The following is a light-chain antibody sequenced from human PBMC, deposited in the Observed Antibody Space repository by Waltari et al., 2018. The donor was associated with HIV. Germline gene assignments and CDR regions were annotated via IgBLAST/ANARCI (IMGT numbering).Light chain of an antibody. CDR2: EVS. V-gene: IGLV2-8*01. CDR1: SSDVGGYNY. Sequence: QSALTQPPSASGSPGQSVTISCTGTSSDVGGYNYVSWYQQHPGKTPKLKMYEVSKRPAACPVLFAGSKSGNAASLTVSGLQAADEADYYCSSYAGSNNLVYGGGTKLTGL. J-gene: IGLJ2*01. CDR3: SSYAGSNNLV.